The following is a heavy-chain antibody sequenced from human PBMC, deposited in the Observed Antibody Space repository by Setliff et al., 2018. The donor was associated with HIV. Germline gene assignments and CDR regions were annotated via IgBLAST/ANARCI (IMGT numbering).Heavy chain of an antibody. D-gene: IGHD2-21*02. V-gene: IGHV4-38-2*02. Sequence: SETLSLTCTVSGDSISSDFYWGWIRQPPGKGLEWIGSIYHSGNTYYMPSLQSRVTVSVDMSKNQFSLNLNSVTAADTAVYYCARGEACGGGCHYAFELWGQGTMVTV. CDR3: ARGEACGGGCHYAFEL. CDR1: GDSISSDFY. CDR2: IYHSGNT. J-gene: IGHJ3*01.